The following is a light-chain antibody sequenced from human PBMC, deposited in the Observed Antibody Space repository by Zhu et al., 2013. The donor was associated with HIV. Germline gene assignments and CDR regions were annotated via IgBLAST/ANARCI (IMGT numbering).Light chain of an antibody. Sequence: EIVLTQSPATLSLSPGERATFSCRTSQSVGTFLAWYQQQPGQAPRLLIYDASSRAPGIPARFSGSGSGTDFTLTISSLEPEDFAVYYCQQRDIWPLTFGRGTRLDIK. J-gene: IGKJ5*01. CDR1: QSVGTF. CDR3: QQRDIWPLT. V-gene: IGKV3-11*01. CDR2: DAS.